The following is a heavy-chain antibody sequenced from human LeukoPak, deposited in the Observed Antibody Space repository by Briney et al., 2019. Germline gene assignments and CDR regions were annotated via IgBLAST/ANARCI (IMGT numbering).Heavy chain of an antibody. V-gene: IGHV1-18*01. J-gene: IGHJ6*02. Sequence: GCSVKVSCKASGYIYTNYGISWVRQAPGQGLEWMGWINNYNGKSKYVQKFQGRVTKTTHTSTTTTYMELRSLRSDDAAVYYCARDLDIVVVPVVSRHYGLDVWGQGTTVSVS. CDR3: ARDLDIVVVPVVSRHYGLDV. D-gene: IGHD2-2*01. CDR1: GYIYTNYG. CDR2: INNYNGKS.